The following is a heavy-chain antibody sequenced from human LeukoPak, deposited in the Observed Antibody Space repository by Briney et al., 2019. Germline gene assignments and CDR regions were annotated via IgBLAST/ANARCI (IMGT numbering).Heavy chain of an antibody. D-gene: IGHD3-3*01. CDR2: FDPEDGET. V-gene: IGHV1-24*01. CDR3: ATVQSSSDPWRFRYYYYYMDV. CDR1: GYTLTELS. J-gene: IGHJ6*03. Sequence: ASVKVSCKVSGYTLTELSMHWVRPAPGKGLEWMGGFDPEDGETIYAQKFQGRVTMTEDTSTDTAYMELSSLRSEDTAVYYCATVQSSSDPWRFRYYYYYMDVWGKGTTVTVSS.